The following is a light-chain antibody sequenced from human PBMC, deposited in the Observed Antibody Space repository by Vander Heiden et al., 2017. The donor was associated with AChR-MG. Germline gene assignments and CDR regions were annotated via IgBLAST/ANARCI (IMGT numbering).Light chain of an antibody. CDR3: QQRNNGPPTYT. V-gene: IGKV3-11*01. CDR2: DAS. Sequence: EIVFTQSSATLSLSPGERATLSCRASQSVSSYLAWYQQKPGQAPRLLIYDASNRATGIPARFSGSGCGTDFTLTISSLGPEDFAVYYCQQRNNGPPTYTFGQGTKLEIK. CDR1: QSVSSY. J-gene: IGKJ2*01.